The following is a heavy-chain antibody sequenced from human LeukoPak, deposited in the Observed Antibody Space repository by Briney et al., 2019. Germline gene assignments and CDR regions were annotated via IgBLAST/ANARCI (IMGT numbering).Heavy chain of an antibody. D-gene: IGHD6-19*01. CDR2: IYYSGST. J-gene: IGHJ4*02. V-gene: IGHV4-31*03. CDR3: ARSQGGIAVAGQDYFDY. CDR1: GGSISSGGYY. Sequence: SETLSLTCTVSGGSISSGGYYWSWIRQHPGKGLEWIGYIYYSGSTYYNPSLKSRVTISVDASKNQFSLRLSSVTAADTAVYYCARSQGGIAVAGQDYFDYWGQGTLVTVSS.